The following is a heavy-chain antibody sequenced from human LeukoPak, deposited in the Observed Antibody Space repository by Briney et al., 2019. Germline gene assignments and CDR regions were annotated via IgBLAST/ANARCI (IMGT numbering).Heavy chain of an antibody. Sequence: ASVKVSCKASGYTFTGYYMHWVRQAPGQGLEWMGRINPNSGDTNYAQKSQGRVTMTRDTSISTAYMELSRLRSDDTAVYYCARVYYDFWSGYYTDVYFDYWGQGTLVTVSS. D-gene: IGHD3-3*01. CDR2: INPNSGDT. V-gene: IGHV1-2*06. J-gene: IGHJ4*02. CDR1: GYTFTGYY. CDR3: ARVYYDFWSGYYTDVYFDY.